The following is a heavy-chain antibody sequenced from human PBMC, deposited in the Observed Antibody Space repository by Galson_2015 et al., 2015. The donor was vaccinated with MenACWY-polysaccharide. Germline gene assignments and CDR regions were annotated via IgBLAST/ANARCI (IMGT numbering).Heavy chain of an antibody. CDR2: IKQDGSEE. V-gene: IGHV3-7*01. D-gene: IGHD1-7*01. CDR3: ARDSGVSRTDDCSFDL. CDR1: FFLFFISF. Sequence: SFRLSFSFSFFLFFISFFLFFRQVPGKGLEWVADIKQDGSEEDYVDSGKGRYDISRDNARNSLYLQMSILRAEDTAVYFCARDSGVSRTDDCSFDLWGRCSQFTVAS. J-gene: IGHJ2*01.